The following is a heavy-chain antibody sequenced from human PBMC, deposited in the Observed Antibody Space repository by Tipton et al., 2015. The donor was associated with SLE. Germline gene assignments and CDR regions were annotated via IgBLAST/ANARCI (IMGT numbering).Heavy chain of an antibody. CDR1: GGSVSSGGYY. CDR3: ARGPYSSSWFNLYFDY. J-gene: IGHJ4*02. D-gene: IGHD6-13*01. CDR2: IYYSGCT. V-gene: IGHV4-31*03. Sequence: TLSLTCTVSGGSVSSGGYYWSWIRQHPGKGLEWIGYIYYSGCTYYNPSLKSRVTISVDTSKNQFSLKLSSVTAADTAVYYCARGPYSSSWFNLYFDYWGQGTLVTVSS.